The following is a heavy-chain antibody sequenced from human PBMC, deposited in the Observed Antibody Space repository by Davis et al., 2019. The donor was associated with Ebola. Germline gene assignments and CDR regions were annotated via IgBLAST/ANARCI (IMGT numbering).Heavy chain of an antibody. CDR3: AIQIVGTTRVFYY. D-gene: IGHD1-26*01. CDR2: IYYSGST. Sequence: SETLSLTCSVSGGSIRSSSYYWSWLRQPPGKGLEWIGSIYYSGSTYYNPSLKSRVSMSVDTSKRQFSLKLSSMTAADTAVYYCAIQIVGTTRVFYYWGQGTLVAVSS. J-gene: IGHJ4*02. CDR1: GGSIRSSSYY. V-gene: IGHV4-39*01.